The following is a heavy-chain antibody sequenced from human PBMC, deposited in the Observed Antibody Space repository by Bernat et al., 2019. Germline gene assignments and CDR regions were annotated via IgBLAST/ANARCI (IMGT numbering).Heavy chain of an antibody. D-gene: IGHD3-10*02. V-gene: IGHV3-33*01. J-gene: IGHJ4*02. CDR2: IWYDGSKK. Sequence: QVQLVESGGGVVQPGRSLRLSCAASGFTFSNSAMHWVRQAPGKGLEWVALIWYDGSKKYYADSVKGRFTISRDDSKNTLYLQMNSLRAEDTAVYYCARDGAMAGEDLDYWGQGVLVTVSS. CDR3: ARDGAMAGEDLDY. CDR1: GFTFSNSA.